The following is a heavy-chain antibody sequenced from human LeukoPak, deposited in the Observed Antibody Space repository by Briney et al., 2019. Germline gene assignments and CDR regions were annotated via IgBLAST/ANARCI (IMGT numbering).Heavy chain of an antibody. CDR2: IYSGGST. CDR1: GFTVSSNY. CDR3: AKGSVDTAMLMTH. Sequence: PGGSLRLSCAASGFTVSSNYMSWVRQAPGKGLEGVSVIYSGGSTYYADSVKGRFTISRDNSKNTLNLQMNSLRAEDTAVYYCAKGSVDTAMLMTHWGQGTLVTVSS. J-gene: IGHJ4*02. V-gene: IGHV3-53*01. D-gene: IGHD5-18*01.